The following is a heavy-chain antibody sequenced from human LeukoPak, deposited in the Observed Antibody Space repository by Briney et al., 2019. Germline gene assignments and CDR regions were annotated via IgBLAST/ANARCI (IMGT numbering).Heavy chain of an antibody. D-gene: IGHD3-10*01. CDR2: ISYDGSNK. CDR1: GFTFSSYA. CDR3: AKEEDITMVRGVIINEGILDY. V-gene: IGHV3-30*04. Sequence: GGSLRLSCAASGFTFSSYAMHWVRQAPGKGLEWVAVISYDGSNKYYADSVQGRFTISRDNSKNTLYLQMNSLRAEDTAVYYCAKEEDITMVRGVIINEGILDYWGQGTLVTVSS. J-gene: IGHJ4*02.